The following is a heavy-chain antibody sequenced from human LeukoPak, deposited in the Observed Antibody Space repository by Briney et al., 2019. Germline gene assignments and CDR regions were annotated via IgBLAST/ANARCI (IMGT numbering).Heavy chain of an antibody. D-gene: IGHD2-2*01. J-gene: IGHJ4*02. Sequence: SETLSLTCTVSGGSVSSWYWGWVRQPPGKGLEWIGYIYYSGSTNYNPSLKSRVTISVDTSKNQFSLKLSSVTAADTAVYYCARGAPGYCSRTTCPLDYWGQGTLVTVSS. CDR3: ARGAPGYCSRTTCPLDY. V-gene: IGHV4-59*02. CDR1: GGSVSSWY. CDR2: IYYSGST.